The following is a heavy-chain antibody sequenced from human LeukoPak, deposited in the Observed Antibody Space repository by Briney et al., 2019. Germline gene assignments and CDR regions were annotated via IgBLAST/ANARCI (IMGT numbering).Heavy chain of an antibody. D-gene: IGHD3-10*01. CDR3: AIDPGGWFDP. Sequence: SETLSLTCTVSGGSISGFYWTWIRQSPGKGLEWIGYIYYSGSTDYNPSLKSRVSISLDTSKNQFSLKLSSVTAADTAVYYCAIDPGGWFDPWGQGALVTVSS. V-gene: IGHV4-59*12. J-gene: IGHJ5*02. CDR1: GGSISGFY. CDR2: IYYSGST.